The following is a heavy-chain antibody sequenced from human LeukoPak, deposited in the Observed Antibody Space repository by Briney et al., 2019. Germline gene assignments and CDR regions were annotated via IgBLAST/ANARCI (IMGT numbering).Heavy chain of an antibody. D-gene: IGHD2-2*01. CDR2: ISSSSSYI. CDR1: GFTFSSYS. CDR3: ARVLGYCSSTSCRQLYFDY. Sequence: GGSLRLSCAASGFTFSSYSMNWVRQAPGKGLEWVSSISSSSSYIYYADSVKGRFTISRDNAKNSLYLQMSSLRAEDTAVYYCARVLGYCSSTSCRQLYFDYWGQGTLVTVSS. J-gene: IGHJ4*02. V-gene: IGHV3-21*01.